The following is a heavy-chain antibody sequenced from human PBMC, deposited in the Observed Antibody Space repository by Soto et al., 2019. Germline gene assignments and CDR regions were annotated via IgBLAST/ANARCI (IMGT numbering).Heavy chain of an antibody. CDR2: IIPIFGTT. CDR1: GGTFNSYT. J-gene: IGHJ2*01. CDR3: ATEKGSGSGWYDRYFDL. Sequence: QVQLAQSGTEVKKPGSSVKVSCQASGGTFNSYTITWVRQAPGQGLEWMGGIIPIFGTTNSAQKFQGRVTITADESTSTAYMELISLRSEDTAVYYCATEKGSGSGWYDRYFDLWGRGTLVTVSS. D-gene: IGHD6-19*01. V-gene: IGHV1-69*01.